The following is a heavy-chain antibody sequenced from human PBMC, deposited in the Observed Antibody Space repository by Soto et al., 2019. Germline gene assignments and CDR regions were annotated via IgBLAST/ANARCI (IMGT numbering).Heavy chain of an antibody. D-gene: IGHD6-19*01. V-gene: IGHV4-61*05. CDR2: IHHSGST. Sequence: SSETLSLTCTVSGGSISSSSYYWGWIRQPPGKGLEWIGYIHHSGSTNYNPSLRSRVTISVDTSKNQFSLNLSSVTAEDTAVYYCARLTSGWYSYWGPGTLVTVSS. CDR1: GGSISSSSYY. J-gene: IGHJ4*02. CDR3: ARLTSGWYSY.